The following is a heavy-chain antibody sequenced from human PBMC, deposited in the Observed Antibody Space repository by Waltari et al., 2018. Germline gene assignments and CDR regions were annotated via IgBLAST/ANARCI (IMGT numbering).Heavy chain of an antibody. CDR2: IKEDGSAK. J-gene: IGHJ4*02. V-gene: IGHV3-7*04. CDR1: GFIFSNYW. D-gene: IGHD2-15*01. Sequence: EVQLVESGGGLVQPGGSLRLPCAASGFIFSNYWMSWVRQAPGKGLEWVADIKEDGSAKYYVDSVKGRFTISRDNAKNSLCLQMNSLRAEDTAVYYCAKDNVRRWDYWGQGTLVTVSS. CDR3: AKDNVRRWDY.